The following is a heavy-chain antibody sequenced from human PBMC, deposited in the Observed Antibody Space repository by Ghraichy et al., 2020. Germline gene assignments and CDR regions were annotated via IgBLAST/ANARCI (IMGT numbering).Heavy chain of an antibody. D-gene: IGHD3-3*01. J-gene: IGHJ4*02. Sequence: GGSLRLSCAASGFTFSSYAMHWVRQAPGKGLEWVAVISYDGSNKYYADSVKGRFTISRDNSKNTLYLQMNSLRAEDTAVYYCSRAVLRFLEWSAGKYWGQGTLVTVSS. CDR3: SRAVLRFLEWSAGKY. V-gene: IGHV3-30-3*01. CDR1: GFTFSSYA. CDR2: ISYDGSNK.